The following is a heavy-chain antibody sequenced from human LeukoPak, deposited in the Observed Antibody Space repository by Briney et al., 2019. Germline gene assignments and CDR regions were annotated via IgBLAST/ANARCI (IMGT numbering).Heavy chain of an antibody. CDR1: GFTFSSYG. Sequence: GGSLRLPCAASGFTFSSYGMHWVRQAPGKGLEWVAVISYDGSNKYYADSVKGRFTISRDNSKNTLYLQMNSLRAEDTAVYYCAKDLLYSDVWGSYRPNPLDYWGQGTLVTVSS. V-gene: IGHV3-30*18. J-gene: IGHJ4*02. D-gene: IGHD3-16*02. CDR2: ISYDGSNK. CDR3: AKDLLYSDVWGSYRPNPLDY.